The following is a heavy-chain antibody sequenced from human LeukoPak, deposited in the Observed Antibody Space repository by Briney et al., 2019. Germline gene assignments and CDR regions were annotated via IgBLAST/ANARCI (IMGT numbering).Heavy chain of an antibody. V-gene: IGHV3-21*01. D-gene: IGHD3-22*01. CDR3: ARDPPYSSGYGGFDY. Sequence: GGSLRLSCAASGFTLSSYSMKWVRQAPGKGLEWVSFISSSSSYIYYADSVKGRFTISRDNSKNTLFLQMNTLRPEDTAVYYCARDPPYSSGYGGFDYWGQGTLVTVSS. CDR1: GFTLSSYS. J-gene: IGHJ4*02. CDR2: ISSSSSYI.